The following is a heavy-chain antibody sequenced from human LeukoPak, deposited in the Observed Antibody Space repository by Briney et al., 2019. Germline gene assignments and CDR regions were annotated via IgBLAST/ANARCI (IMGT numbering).Heavy chain of an antibody. V-gene: IGHV4-31*03. CDR1: GGSISSGGYY. Sequence: SQTLSLTCTVSGGSISSGGYYWSWIRQHPGKGLEWIGYIYYSGSTYYNPSLKCRVTISVDTSKNQFSLKLSSVTAADTAVYYCARDGREMATTYWGQGTLVTVSS. CDR3: ARDGREMATTY. D-gene: IGHD5-24*01. J-gene: IGHJ4*02. CDR2: IYYSGST.